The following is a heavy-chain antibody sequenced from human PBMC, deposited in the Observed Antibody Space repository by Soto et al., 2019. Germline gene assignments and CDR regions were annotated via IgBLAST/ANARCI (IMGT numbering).Heavy chain of an antibody. J-gene: IGHJ6*02. Sequence: QVQLQQWGAGLLKPSETLSLTCAVYGGSFSGYYWSWIRQPPGKGLEWIGEINHSGSTNYNPSLTSRVTISVATSKNQFSLKLSSVTAADTAVYYCARNGSYYDVWSGYYFGGGMDVWCQGTTVTVSS. CDR2: INHSGST. D-gene: IGHD3-3*01. V-gene: IGHV4-34*01. CDR3: ARNGSYYDVWSGYYFGGGMDV. CDR1: GGSFSGYY.